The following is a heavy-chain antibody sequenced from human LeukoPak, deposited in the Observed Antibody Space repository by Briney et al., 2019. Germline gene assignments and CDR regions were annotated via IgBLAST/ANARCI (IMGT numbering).Heavy chain of an antibody. D-gene: IGHD6-19*01. CDR3: AKDRRSNGWPPFFDY. CDR1: GFTFGSYA. Sequence: GGSLRLACAASGFTFGSYAMSWVRQAPGKGLECVSVISGSGGNTYYADSVKGRFTISRDNFKNTLSLQMNSLRAEDTAVYYCAKDRRSNGWPPFFDYWGQGTLVTVSS. V-gene: IGHV3-23*01. J-gene: IGHJ4*02. CDR2: ISGSGGNT.